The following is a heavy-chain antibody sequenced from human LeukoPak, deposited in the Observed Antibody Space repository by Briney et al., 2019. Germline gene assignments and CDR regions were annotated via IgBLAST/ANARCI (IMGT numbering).Heavy chain of an antibody. CDR3: ARGHQAVFDY. Sequence: SETLSLTCAVYGGSFSGYYWSWIRQPPGKGLEWIGSIYYSGSTYYNPSLKSRVTISVDTSKNQFSLKLSSVTAADTAVYYCARGHQAVFDYWGQGTLVTVSS. CDR1: GGSFSGYY. J-gene: IGHJ4*02. CDR2: IYYSGST. V-gene: IGHV4-34*01.